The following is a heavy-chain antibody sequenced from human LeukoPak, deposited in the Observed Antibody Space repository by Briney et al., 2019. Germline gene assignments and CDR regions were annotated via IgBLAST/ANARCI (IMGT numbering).Heavy chain of an antibody. CDR3: AKDRTYLGYCSSTSCGVFDY. D-gene: IGHD2-2*01. CDR1: GFTFSSYA. V-gene: IGHV3-30-3*01. CDR2: ISYDGSNK. Sequence: GGSLRLSCAASGFTFSSYAMHWVRQAPGKGLEWVAVISYDGSNKYYADSVKGRFTISRDNSKNTLYLQMNTLRVEDTAVYYCAKDRTYLGYCSSTSCGVFDYWGQGTLVTVSS. J-gene: IGHJ4*02.